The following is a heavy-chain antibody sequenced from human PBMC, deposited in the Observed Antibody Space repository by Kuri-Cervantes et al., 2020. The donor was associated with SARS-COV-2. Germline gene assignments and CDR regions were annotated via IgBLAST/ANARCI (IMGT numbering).Heavy chain of an antibody. D-gene: IGHD3-22*01. CDR2: ISSSSSTI. V-gene: IGHV3-11*04. Sequence: GGSLRLSCAASGFTFSDYYMSWIRQAPGKGLEWVSYISSSSSTIYYADSVKGRFTISRDNAKSSLYLQMNSLRDEDTAVYYCARDGGGYYDSSGYYGQLGFDYWGQGTLVTVSS. J-gene: IGHJ4*02. CDR1: GFTFSDYY. CDR3: ARDGGGYYDSSGYYGQLGFDY.